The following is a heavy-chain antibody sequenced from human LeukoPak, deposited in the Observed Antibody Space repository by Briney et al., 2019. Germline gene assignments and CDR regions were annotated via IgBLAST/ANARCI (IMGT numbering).Heavy chain of an antibody. CDR3: AKDLGSGSYYKFYYFDY. Sequence: PGGSLRLSCAASGFTFSSYAMHWVRQAPGKGLEWVAVISYDGSNKYYADSVKGRFTISRDNSKNTLYLQMNSLRAEDTAVYYCAKDLGSGSYYKFYYFDYWGQGTLVTVSS. J-gene: IGHJ4*02. V-gene: IGHV3-30-3*01. CDR1: GFTFSSYA. CDR2: ISYDGSNK. D-gene: IGHD3-10*01.